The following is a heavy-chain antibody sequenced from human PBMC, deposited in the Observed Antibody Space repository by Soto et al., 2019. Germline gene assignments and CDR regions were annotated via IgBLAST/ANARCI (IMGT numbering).Heavy chain of an antibody. V-gene: IGHV2-5*01. CDR2: LYWNDDR. CDR3: AHSTSVPCCYYFDS. CDR1: GFSLSSIGVA. J-gene: IGHJ4*02. Sequence: SGPTLVNPTQTLTLTCTFSGFSLSSIGVAVGWIRQPPGKALEWLALLYWNDDRRYSPSLKSRLTITKDTSKNQVVLTMTNMDPADTATYYCAHSTSVPCCYYFDSRAQGTLVTVSS. D-gene: IGHD1-26*01.